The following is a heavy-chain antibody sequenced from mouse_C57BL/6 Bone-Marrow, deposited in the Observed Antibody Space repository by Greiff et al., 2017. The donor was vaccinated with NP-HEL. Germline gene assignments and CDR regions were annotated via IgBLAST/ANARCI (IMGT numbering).Heavy chain of an antibody. V-gene: IGHV1-50*01. CDR2: IDPSDIYT. CDR1: GYTFTSYW. CDR3: ARDFVFAY. Sequence: QVQLQQPGAELVKPGASVKLSCKASGYTFTSYWMQWVKQRPGQGLEWIGEIDPSDIYTNYNQKFKGKATLTVDTSSSTAYMQLSSLTSEDSAVYYCARDFVFAYWGQGTLVTVSA. J-gene: IGHJ3*01.